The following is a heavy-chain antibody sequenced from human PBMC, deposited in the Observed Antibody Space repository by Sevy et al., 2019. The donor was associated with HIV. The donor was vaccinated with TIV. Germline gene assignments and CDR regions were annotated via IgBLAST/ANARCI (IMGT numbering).Heavy chain of an antibody. Sequence: GGSLRLSCTASGFTFGDYAMSWVRQAPGKGLEWVGFIRRKAYGGTTEYAASVKGRLTISRDDSKSIAYLQMNSLKTEDTAVYYCTRERGPPDRYYYYGMDVWGQGTTVTVSS. D-gene: IGHD3-10*01. CDR1: GFTFGDYA. V-gene: IGHV3-49*04. J-gene: IGHJ6*02. CDR3: TRERGPPDRYYYYGMDV. CDR2: IRRKAYGGTT.